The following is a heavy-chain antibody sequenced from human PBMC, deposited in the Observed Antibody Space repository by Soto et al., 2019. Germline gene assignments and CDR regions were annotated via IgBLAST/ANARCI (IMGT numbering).Heavy chain of an antibody. J-gene: IGHJ4*02. CDR3: TRFPGSGSPD. CDR1: GFTFSGSA. Sequence: PGGSLRLSCAASGFTFSGSAMHWVRQASGKGLEWVGRIRSKANSYATAYAASVKGRFTISRDDSKNTAYLQMNSLKTEDTAVYYCTRFPGSGSPDWGQGTLVTVSS. V-gene: IGHV3-73*01. D-gene: IGHD3-10*01. CDR2: IRSKANSYAT.